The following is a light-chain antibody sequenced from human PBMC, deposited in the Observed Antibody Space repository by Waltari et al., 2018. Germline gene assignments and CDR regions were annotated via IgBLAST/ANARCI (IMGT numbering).Light chain of an antibody. CDR1: SSNIGAGND. Sequence: QSVLTQPPSVSGAPGQRVTIPCTGISSNIGAGNDVHWYQHLPGTAPKLLIYGNTDRPSGVPDRFSGSKSGTSASLAITGLRAEDEANYYCQSFDSNLNGGVLFGGGTKLTVL. CDR2: GNT. J-gene: IGLJ2*01. V-gene: IGLV1-40*01. CDR3: QSFDSNLNGGVL.